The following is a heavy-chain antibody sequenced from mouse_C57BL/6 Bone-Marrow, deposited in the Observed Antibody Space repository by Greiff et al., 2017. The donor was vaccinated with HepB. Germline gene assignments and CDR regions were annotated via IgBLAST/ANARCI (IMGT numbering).Heavy chain of an antibody. D-gene: IGHD2-5*01. V-gene: IGHV5-6*01. CDR3: SRHPYYSNYGGAWFAY. J-gene: IGHJ3*01. CDR2: ISSGGSYT. Sequence: EVQRVESGGDLVKPGGSLKLSCAASGFTFSSYGMSWVRQTPDKRLEWVATISSGGSYTYYPDSVKGRFTISRDNAKNTLYLQMSSLKSEDTAMYYCSRHPYYSNYGGAWFAYWGQGTLVTVSA. CDR1: GFTFSSYG.